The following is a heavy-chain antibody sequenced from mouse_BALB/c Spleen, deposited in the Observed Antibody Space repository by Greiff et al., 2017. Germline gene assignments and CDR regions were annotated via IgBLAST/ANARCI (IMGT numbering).Heavy chain of an antibody. V-gene: IGHV14-3*02. CDR1: GFNIKDTY. CDR2: IDPANGNT. CDR3: ARRYYAMDY. J-gene: IGHJ4*01. Sequence: EVKLQESGAELVKPGASVKLSCTASGFNIKDTYMHWVKQRPEQGLEWIGRIDPANGNTKYDPKFQGKATITADTSSNTAYLQLSSLTSEDTAVYYCARRYYAMDYWGQGTAVTVSS.